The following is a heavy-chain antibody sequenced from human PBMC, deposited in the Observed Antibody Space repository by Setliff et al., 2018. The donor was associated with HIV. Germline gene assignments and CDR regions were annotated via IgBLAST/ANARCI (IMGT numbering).Heavy chain of an antibody. D-gene: IGHD3-16*01. CDR2: IYISGST. CDR3: ARGGGTGSFDY. Sequence: SETLSLTCTVSGGSISSTNYFWGWIRQPPGKGLEWFGRIYISGSTNYNPSFESRVTMSIDTSKNQFSLKLSSVTAADTAVYYCARGGGTGSFDYWGQGTLVTVSS. J-gene: IGHJ4*02. CDR1: GGSISSTNYF. V-gene: IGHV4-39*07.